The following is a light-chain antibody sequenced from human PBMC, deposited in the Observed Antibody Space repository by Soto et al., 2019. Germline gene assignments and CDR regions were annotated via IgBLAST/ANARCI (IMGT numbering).Light chain of an antibody. CDR1: SSNIGSGYD. J-gene: IGLJ2*01. V-gene: IGLV1-40*01. CDR3: QSYDSSLSVV. Sequence: QSVLTQPPSVSGAPGQRCTISCTGSSSNIGSGYDVHWYQQVPGTAPKLLIYDDNNRPSGVPDRFSGSKSGTSASLAITGLQAEDEADYYCQSYDSSLSVVFGGGTKLTVL. CDR2: DDN.